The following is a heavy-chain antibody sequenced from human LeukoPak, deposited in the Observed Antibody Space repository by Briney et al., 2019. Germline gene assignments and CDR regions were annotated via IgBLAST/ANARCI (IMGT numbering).Heavy chain of an antibody. D-gene: IGHD5-18*01. V-gene: IGHV3-48*02. CDR2: VSASSDI. Sequence: GGSLRLSCAASGFTFSSYTMNWVSQAPGKGLQWVSTVSASSDIHYSDSVKGRFTISRDNARNSLYLQMNSLRDEDTAVYYCARDALHTAHFDYWGQGTLGTVSS. CDR3: ARDALHTAHFDY. CDR1: GFTFSSYT. J-gene: IGHJ4*02.